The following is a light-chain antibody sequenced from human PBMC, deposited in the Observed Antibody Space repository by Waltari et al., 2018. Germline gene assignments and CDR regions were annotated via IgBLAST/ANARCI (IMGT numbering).Light chain of an antibody. CDR2: GAY. V-gene: IGKV3-15*01. Sequence: EILMKQSPATLSLSPGERATLSCWASQSVSSSLAWYQQKPGQAPRLLIYGAYKRATGIPDRFSGSGSGTDFTLTIRSLEPEDVGVYYCLQRSKWPHSFGQGTKVEL. CDR3: LQRSKWPHS. J-gene: IGKJ2*03. CDR1: QSVSSS.